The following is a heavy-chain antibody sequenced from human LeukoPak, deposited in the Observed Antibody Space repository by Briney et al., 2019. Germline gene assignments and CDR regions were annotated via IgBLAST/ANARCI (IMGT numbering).Heavy chain of an antibody. CDR1: GFTFGKYW. D-gene: IGHD3-3*01. CDR3: ARDQYDTWSRRGNFDS. CDR2: IKLDGSEK. V-gene: IGHV3-7*03. J-gene: IGHJ4*02. Sequence: GGSLRLSCVASGFTFGKYWMSWVGQAPGKGLEWVANIKLDGSEKNYVDSVKGRFTISRDNTKNSLYLQVNSLRAEDTAVFYCARDQYDTWSRRGNFDSWGQGTLVIVSS.